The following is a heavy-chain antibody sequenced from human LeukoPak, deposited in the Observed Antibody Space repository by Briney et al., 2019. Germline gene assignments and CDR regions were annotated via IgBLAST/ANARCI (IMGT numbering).Heavy chain of an antibody. Sequence: KTSETLSLTCTVSGGSISSSSYYWGWIRQPPGKGLEWIGSIYYSGSTYYNPSLKSRVTISVDTSKNQFSLKLSSVTAADTAVYYCAREGPNRAVAGSEDYWGQGTLVTVSS. D-gene: IGHD6-19*01. CDR1: GGSISSSSYY. CDR2: IYYSGST. J-gene: IGHJ4*02. CDR3: AREGPNRAVAGSEDY. V-gene: IGHV4-39*07.